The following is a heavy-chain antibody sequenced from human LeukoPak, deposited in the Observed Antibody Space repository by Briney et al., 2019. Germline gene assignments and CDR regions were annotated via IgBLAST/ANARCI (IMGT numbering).Heavy chain of an antibody. Sequence: TSETLSLTCTVSGGSISSGDYYWGWIRQPPGKGLEWIGSIYYSGSTYYNPSLKSQVTISVDTSKNQFSLKLSSVTAADTAVYYCARPPMNGYYYDSSGYSSRDYWGQGTLVTVSS. CDR3: ARPPMNGYYYDSSGYSSRDY. V-gene: IGHV4-39*01. J-gene: IGHJ4*02. CDR2: IYYSGST. D-gene: IGHD3-22*01. CDR1: GGSISSGDYY.